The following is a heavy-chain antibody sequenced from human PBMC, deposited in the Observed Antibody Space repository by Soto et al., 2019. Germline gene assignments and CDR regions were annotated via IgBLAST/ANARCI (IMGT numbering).Heavy chain of an antibody. V-gene: IGHV3-11*01. Sequence: GGSLRLSCAASGFTFSDYYMSWIRQAPGKGLEWVSYISSSGSTIYYADSVKGRFTISRDNAKNSLYLQMNSLRAEDTAVYYCARDRSGSSWSQGGMDVWGQGTTVTVSS. CDR3: ARDRSGSSWSQGGMDV. J-gene: IGHJ6*02. CDR1: GFTFSDYY. D-gene: IGHD6-13*01. CDR2: ISSSGSTI.